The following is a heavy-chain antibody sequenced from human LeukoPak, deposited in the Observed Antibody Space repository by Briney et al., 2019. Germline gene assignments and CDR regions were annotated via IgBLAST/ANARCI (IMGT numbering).Heavy chain of an antibody. Sequence: PSEALSLTCTVSGGSISSYYWSWIRQPPGKGLEWIGYIYYTGSTDYNPSLKSRVAISVDTSKNQFSLKLSSVTAADTAVYYCARGSKAAPGTFDYWGQGTLVTVSS. CDR1: GGSISSYY. D-gene: IGHD6-13*01. V-gene: IGHV4-59*01. CDR3: ARGSKAAPGTFDY. CDR2: IYYTGST. J-gene: IGHJ4*02.